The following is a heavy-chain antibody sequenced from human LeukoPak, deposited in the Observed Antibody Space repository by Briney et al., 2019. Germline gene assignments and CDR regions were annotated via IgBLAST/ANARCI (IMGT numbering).Heavy chain of an antibody. V-gene: IGHV3-21*01. CDR1: GFTFSSCS. CDR2: ISSSSSYI. J-gene: IGHJ1*01. Sequence: GGSLRLSCAASGFTFSSCSMSWVRHAPGKGLEWVSSISSSSSYIYYADSVKGRFTISRDNAKNSLYLQMNSLRAEDAAVYYCARAYSSVGYFQHWGQGTLVTVSS. D-gene: IGHD2-21*01. CDR3: ARAYSSVGYFQH.